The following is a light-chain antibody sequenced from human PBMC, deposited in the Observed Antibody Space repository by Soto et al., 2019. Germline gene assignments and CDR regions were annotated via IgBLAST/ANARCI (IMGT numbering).Light chain of an antibody. V-gene: IGKV3-20*01. J-gene: IGKJ1*01. Sequence: EIVLTQSPGTLSLSPRERATLSCRASQSVSSSYLAWYQQKPGQAPRLLIYGASSRATGIPDRFSGSGSGTDFTLTISRLEPEDFAVYYCQQYGSSPSRFGQGTKVDIK. CDR2: GAS. CDR1: QSVSSSY. CDR3: QQYGSSPSR.